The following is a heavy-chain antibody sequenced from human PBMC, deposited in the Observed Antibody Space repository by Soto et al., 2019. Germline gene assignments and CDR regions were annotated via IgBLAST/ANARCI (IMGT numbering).Heavy chain of an antibody. Sequence: PSETLSLTCAVSGGAISSSKWWSWVRQPPGKGLEWIREIYQSGNTNYNPCLVSRVRMSVDKSRNQFSLKLTSVSAADTAVYYWERATAIIAAPATFDYWGQGTVVTVSS. CDR1: GGAISSSKW. D-gene: IGHD6-13*01. CDR3: ERATAIIAAPATFDY. CDR2: IYQSGNT. V-gene: IGHV4-4*02. J-gene: IGHJ4*02.